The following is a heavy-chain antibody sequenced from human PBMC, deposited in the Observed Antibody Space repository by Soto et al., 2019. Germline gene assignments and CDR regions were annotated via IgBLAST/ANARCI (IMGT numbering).Heavy chain of an antibody. CDR2: ISTHNGNT. CDR1: VFTSSG. J-gene: IGHJ3*01. D-gene: IGHD3-3*01. V-gene: IGHV1-18*04. Sequence: ASVKVSCKASVFTSSGISWVRQAPGQRLEWMGWISTHNGNTIYAQKFQGRVIMTMDTSTTAVYMELRSLRPDDTAVYLCAREGILGLFDAYDLWGQGTMVTVSS. CDR3: AREGILGLFDAYDL.